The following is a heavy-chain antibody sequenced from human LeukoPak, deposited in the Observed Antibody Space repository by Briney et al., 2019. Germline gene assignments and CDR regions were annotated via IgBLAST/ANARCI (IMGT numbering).Heavy chain of an antibody. CDR1: GGTFSSYA. CDR2: IIPIFGTA. D-gene: IGHD1-7*01. CDR3: AREKGITGTTALGY. Sequence: SVKVSCKASGGTFSSYAISWVRQAPGQGLEWMGGIIPIFGTANYAQKFQGRVTITADESTSTAYMELSSLRSEDTAVYYCAREKGITGTTALGYWGQGTLVTVSS. V-gene: IGHV1-69*13. J-gene: IGHJ4*02.